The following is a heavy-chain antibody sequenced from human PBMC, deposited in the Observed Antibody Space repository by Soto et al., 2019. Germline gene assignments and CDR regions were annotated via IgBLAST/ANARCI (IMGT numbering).Heavy chain of an antibody. CDR1: GGSFSNYG. Sequence: QVQLIQSGAEVKKPGSSVKVSCTASGGSFSNYGIDWVRQAPGQGLEWMGGIIPLFGTANYAQKFQGRVTITADESTNTAYMELTSLRSEATAVYYCARCGYNVVVSDDFYSYGLGVWGQGTTVTVSS. V-gene: IGHV1-69*01. J-gene: IGHJ6*02. D-gene: IGHD2-15*01. CDR3: ARCGYNVVVSDDFYSYGLGV. CDR2: IIPLFGTA.